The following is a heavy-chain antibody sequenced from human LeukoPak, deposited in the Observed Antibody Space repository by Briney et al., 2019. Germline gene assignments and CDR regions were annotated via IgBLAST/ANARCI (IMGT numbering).Heavy chain of an antibody. J-gene: IGHJ4*02. CDR3: ARSKWDSSSWYSDVFDY. V-gene: IGHV4-39*07. D-gene: IGHD6-13*01. CDR2: IYYSGST. CDR1: GGSISSSSYY. Sequence: SETLSLTCTVSGGSISSSSYYWGWIRQPPGKGLEWIGSIYYSGSTNYNPSLKSRVTISVDTSKNQFSLKLSSVTAADTAVYYCARSKWDSSSWYSDVFDYWGQGTLVTVSS.